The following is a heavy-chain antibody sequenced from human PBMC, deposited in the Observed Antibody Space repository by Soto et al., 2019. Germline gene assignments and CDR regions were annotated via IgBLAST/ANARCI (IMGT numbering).Heavy chain of an antibody. CDR3: ARDGLLGYFDY. CDR1: GFTFSSYA. J-gene: IGHJ4*02. V-gene: IGHV3-30-3*01. D-gene: IGHD2-15*01. Sequence: QVPLVESGGGVVQPGRSLRLSCAASGFTFSSYAMHWVRQAPGKGLEWVAVISYDGSNKYYADSVKGRFTISRDNSKNPVYLQMNSLRAEDTAVYYCARDGLLGYFDYWGQGTLVTVSS. CDR2: ISYDGSNK.